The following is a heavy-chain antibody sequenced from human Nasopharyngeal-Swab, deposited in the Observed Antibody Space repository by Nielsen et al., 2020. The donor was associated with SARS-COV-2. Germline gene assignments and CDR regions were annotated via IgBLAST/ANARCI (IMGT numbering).Heavy chain of an antibody. CDR3: ARDRRQWLVRGYYYYGMDV. Sequence: ASVKVSCKASGYTFTSYGISWVRQAPGQGLEWMGWISAYNGNTNYAQKLQGRVTTTTDTSTSTAYMELRSLRSDDTAVYYCARDRRQWLVRGYYYYGMDVWGQGTTVTVSS. J-gene: IGHJ6*02. V-gene: IGHV1-18*01. CDR1: GYTFTSYG. CDR2: ISAYNGNT. D-gene: IGHD6-19*01.